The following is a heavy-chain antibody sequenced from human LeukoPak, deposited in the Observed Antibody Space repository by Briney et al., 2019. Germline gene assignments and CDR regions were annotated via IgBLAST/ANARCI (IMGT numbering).Heavy chain of an antibody. V-gene: IGHV4-4*02. CDR3: AREYGDDNWFDP. J-gene: IGHJ5*02. CDR2: IYHSGST. D-gene: IGHD2-21*02. Sequence: SGTLSLTCAVSGGSISSSNWWSWARQPPGKGLEWIGEIYHSGSTNYNPSLKSRVTISVDTSKNQFSLKLSSVTAADTAVYYCAREYGDDNWFDPWGQGTLVTVSS. CDR1: GGSISSSNW.